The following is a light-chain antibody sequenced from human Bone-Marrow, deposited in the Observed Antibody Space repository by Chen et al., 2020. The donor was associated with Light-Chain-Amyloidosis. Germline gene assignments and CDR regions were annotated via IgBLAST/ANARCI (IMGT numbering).Light chain of an antibody. CDR3: QSAESSGTYEVI. CDR1: DLPTKY. Sequence: SYELTQPPSVSVSPGQTARITCSGDDLPTKYAYWYQQKPGQAPVLVIHRDTERPSGISERFNGASSEPTATLTFSGVQTAGEADYNCQSAESSGTYEVIFGGGTTLTIL. J-gene: IGLJ2*01. V-gene: IGLV3-25*03. CDR2: RDT.